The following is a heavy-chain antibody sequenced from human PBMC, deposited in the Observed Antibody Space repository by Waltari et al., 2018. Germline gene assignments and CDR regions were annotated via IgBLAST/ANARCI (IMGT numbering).Heavy chain of an antibody. CDR2: IYHSGST. Sequence: QVQLQESGPGLVKPSETLSLTCAVSGYSISSGYYWGWIRQPPGTGLEWIGSIYHSGSTYYTPSLKSRFTISVDTSKNQFSLKLSSVTSAATAVYYCATNGVLMGATEFDYWGQVTLVTVSS. V-gene: IGHV4-38-2*01. J-gene: IGHJ4*02. D-gene: IGHD1-26*01. CDR1: GYSISSGYY. CDR3: ATNGVLMGATEFDY.